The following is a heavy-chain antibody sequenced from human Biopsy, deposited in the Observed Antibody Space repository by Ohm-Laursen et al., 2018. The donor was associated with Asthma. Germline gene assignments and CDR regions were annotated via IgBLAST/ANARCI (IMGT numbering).Heavy chain of an antibody. J-gene: IGHJ3*02. Sequence: AASVKVSCKASGYTFINYAIHWVRQAPGQRLEWMGWINAGNGNTKYSQKFQGRVSITRDTSASTAYMELRSLRSEDTAAYYCARTYYDFLTGQVKDAFGIWGQGTMVTVSS. CDR3: ARTYYDFLTGQVKDAFGI. CDR2: INAGNGNT. CDR1: GYTFINYA. V-gene: IGHV1-3*01. D-gene: IGHD3-9*01.